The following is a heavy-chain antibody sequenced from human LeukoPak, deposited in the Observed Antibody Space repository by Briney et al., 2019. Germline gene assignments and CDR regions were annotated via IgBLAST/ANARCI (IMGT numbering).Heavy chain of an antibody. J-gene: IGHJ4*02. V-gene: IGHV4-4*02. D-gene: IGHD3-10*01. CDR2: IYHSEST. CDR1: GGSISPYY. Sequence: SETLSLTCTVSGGSISPYYWSWVRQPPGKGLEWIGEIYHSESTNYNPSLKSRVTISLDKSKNQFSLKLSSVTAADTAVYYCARRDYYGSGNYYKPFDYWGQGTLVTVSS. CDR3: ARRDYYGSGNYYKPFDY.